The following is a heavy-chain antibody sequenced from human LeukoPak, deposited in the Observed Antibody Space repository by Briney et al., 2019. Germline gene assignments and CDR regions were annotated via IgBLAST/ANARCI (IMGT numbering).Heavy chain of an antibody. CDR2: INPNSGGT. CDR3: ARDLKDIVVVPAAIHGMDV. CDR1: GYTFTGYY. D-gene: IGHD2-2*01. Sequence: ASVKVSCKASGYTFTGYYMHWVRQAPGQGLEWMGWINPNSGGTDYAQKFQGRVTMTRDTSISTAYMELSRLRSDDTAVYYCARDLKDIVVVPAAIHGMDVWGQGTTVTVSS. J-gene: IGHJ6*02. V-gene: IGHV1-2*02.